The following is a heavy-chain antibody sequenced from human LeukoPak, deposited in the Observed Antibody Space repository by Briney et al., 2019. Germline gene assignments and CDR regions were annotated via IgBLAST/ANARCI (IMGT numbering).Heavy chain of an antibody. CDR3: ARSLVVPAAIPHYYYYYGMDV. D-gene: IGHD2-2*02. CDR2: ISYDGSNK. CDR1: GFTFSSYA. V-gene: IGHV3-30-3*01. Sequence: GGSLRLSCAASGFTFSSYAMHWVRQAPGKGLEWVAVISYDGSNKYYADSVKGRFTISRDNSKNTLYLQMNSLRAEDTAVYYCARSLVVPAAIPHYYYYYGMDVWGQGTTVTVSS. J-gene: IGHJ6*02.